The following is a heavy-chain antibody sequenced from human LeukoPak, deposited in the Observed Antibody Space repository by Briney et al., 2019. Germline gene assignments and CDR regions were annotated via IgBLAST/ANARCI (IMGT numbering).Heavy chain of an antibody. CDR2: IYYSGST. CDR3: ARGAWSSSWETFDY. D-gene: IGHD6-13*01. CDR1: GGSISSYY. J-gene: IGHJ4*02. V-gene: IGHV4-59*01. Sequence: SETLSLTRTVSGGSISSYYWSWIRQPPRKGLEWIGYIYYSGSTNYSPSLKSRVTISVDTSKNQFSLKLSSVTAADTAVYYCARGAWSSSWETFDYWGQGTLVTVSS.